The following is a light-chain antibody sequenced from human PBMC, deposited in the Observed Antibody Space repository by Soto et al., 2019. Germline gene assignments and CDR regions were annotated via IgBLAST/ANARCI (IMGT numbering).Light chain of an antibody. J-gene: IGKJ5*01. CDR3: QQYGSSPSIT. V-gene: IGKV3-20*01. CDR2: GAS. Sequence: EIVMTQSPVTLSVSPGERATLSCRASQSVSSSYLAGYQQKPGQAPRLLIYGASSRATGIPDRFSGSGSGTDFTLTISRLEPEDFAVYYCQQYGSSPSITFGQGTRLEI. CDR1: QSVSSSY.